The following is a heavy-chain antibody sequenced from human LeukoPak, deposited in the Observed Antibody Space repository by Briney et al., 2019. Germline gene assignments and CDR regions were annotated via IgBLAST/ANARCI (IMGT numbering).Heavy chain of an antibody. CDR1: GFTVSSNY. CDR2: IYSGGST. Sequence: GGSLRLSCAASGFTVSSNYMSWVRQAPGKGLEWVSVIYSGGSTYYADSVKGRFTISRDNAKNSLYLQMNSLRAEDTAVYYCAKDPARIAARYNWFDPWGQGTLVTVSS. D-gene: IGHD6-6*01. CDR3: AKDPARIAARYNWFDP. V-gene: IGHV3-53*01. J-gene: IGHJ5*02.